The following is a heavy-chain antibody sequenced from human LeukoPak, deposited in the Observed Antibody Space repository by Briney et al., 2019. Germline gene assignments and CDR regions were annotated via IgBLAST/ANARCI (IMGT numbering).Heavy chain of an antibody. CDR2: ISSNGRST. CDR3: ARGNGGEGSYYYYMDV. D-gene: IGHD3-10*01. Sequence: GGSLRLSCAASGFTFSSYAMSWVRQAPGKGLEYVSAISSNGRSTYYANSVKGRFTISRDNSKNTLYLQMGSLRAEDMAVYYCARGNGGEGSYYYYMDVWGKGTTVTVSS. CDR1: GFTFSSYA. J-gene: IGHJ6*03. V-gene: IGHV3-64*01.